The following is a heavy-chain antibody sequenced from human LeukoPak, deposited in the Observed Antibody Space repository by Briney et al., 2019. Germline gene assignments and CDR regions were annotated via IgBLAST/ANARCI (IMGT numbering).Heavy chain of an antibody. CDR1: GGSFSGHY. Sequence: SETLSLTCAVYGGSFSGHYWSWIRQPPGKGLEWIGEINHSGSTNYNPSLKSRVTISVDTSKNQFSLKLSSVTAADTAVYYCARLDIVVVVAAKSVLDAFDIWGQGTMVTVSS. J-gene: IGHJ3*02. D-gene: IGHD2-15*01. CDR3: ARLDIVVVVAAKSVLDAFDI. V-gene: IGHV4-34*01. CDR2: INHSGST.